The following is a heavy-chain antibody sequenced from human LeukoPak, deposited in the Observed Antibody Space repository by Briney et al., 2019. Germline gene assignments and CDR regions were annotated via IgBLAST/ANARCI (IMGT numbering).Heavy chain of an antibody. D-gene: IGHD3-10*01. CDR2: IIPILGIA. CDR3: ARDPVWFGELLGYFQH. Sequence: SVKVSCKASGGTFSSYAISWVRQAPGQGLEWMGRIIPILGIANYAQKFQGRVTITADKSTSTAYMELSSLRSEDTAVYYCARDPVWFGELLGYFQHWGQGTLVTVSS. V-gene: IGHV1-69*04. CDR1: GGTFSSYA. J-gene: IGHJ1*01.